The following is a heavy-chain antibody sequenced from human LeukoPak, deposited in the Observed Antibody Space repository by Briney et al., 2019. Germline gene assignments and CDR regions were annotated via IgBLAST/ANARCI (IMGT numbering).Heavy chain of an antibody. Sequence: GSSVKVSCKASGGTFSSYAISWVRQAPGQGLEGMGRIIPILGIANYAQKFQGRVTITADKSTSTAYMELSSLRSEDTAVYYCARGDRSSWLIFDYWGQGTLVTVSS. CDR2: IIPILGIA. CDR3: ARGDRSSWLIFDY. V-gene: IGHV1-69*04. J-gene: IGHJ4*02. CDR1: GGTFSSYA. D-gene: IGHD6-13*01.